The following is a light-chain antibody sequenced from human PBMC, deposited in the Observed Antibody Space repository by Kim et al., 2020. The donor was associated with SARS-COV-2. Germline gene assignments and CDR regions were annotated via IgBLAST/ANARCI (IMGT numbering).Light chain of an antibody. CDR2: RNN. CDR1: HNQFGNPG. CDR3: SAWDTSLSAWL. J-gene: IGLJ3*02. Sequence: QTPTLTRPGKHNQFGNPGAGWMQQRQGRPPDRLSSRNNSRPSGISERLSASRSGNTASLTITGLQPEDGADYYCSAWDTSLSAWLFGGGTQLTVL. V-gene: IGLV10-54*01.